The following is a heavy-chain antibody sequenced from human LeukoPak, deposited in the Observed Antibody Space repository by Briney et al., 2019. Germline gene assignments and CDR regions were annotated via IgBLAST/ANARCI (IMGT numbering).Heavy chain of an antibody. CDR2: ISYDGSNQ. CDR3: AKGDFWNGLGEYFLY. D-gene: IGHD3-3*01. V-gene: IGHV3-33*05. Sequence: PGRSLRLSCAASGFSFSTYGMFWVRQAPGKGLEGVGVISYDGSNQYYADSVKGRFTISRDNSKNTLYLQMDSLRAEDTAVYYCAKGDFWNGLGEYFLYWGQGILVTVSS. J-gene: IGHJ1*01. CDR1: GFSFSTYG.